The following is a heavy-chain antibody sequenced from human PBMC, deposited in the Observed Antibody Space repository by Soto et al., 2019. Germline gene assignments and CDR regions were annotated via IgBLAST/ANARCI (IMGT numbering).Heavy chain of an antibody. V-gene: IGHV3-48*01. J-gene: IGHJ5*02. Sequence: GGSLRLSCAASGFTFSSYAMIWARQAPEKGLEWVSAISYDGGTIYYADSVKGRFTISRDNAKNSLYLQMNSLRAEDTAVYYCARAAATWGKNWFDPWGQGTLVTVSS. CDR3: ARAAATWGKNWFDP. CDR2: ISYDGGTI. D-gene: IGHD2-15*01. CDR1: GFTFSSYA.